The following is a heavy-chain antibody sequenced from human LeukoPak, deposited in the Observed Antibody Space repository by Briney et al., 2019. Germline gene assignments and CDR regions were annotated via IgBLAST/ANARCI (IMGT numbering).Heavy chain of an antibody. Sequence: PGGSLRLSCAASGFTFSSYGMHWVRQAPGKGLEWVAVIWYDGSNKYYADSVKGRFTISRDNSKNTLYLQMNSLRAEDTAVYYCARDRVRDGYNLDYFDYWGQGTLVTVSS. D-gene: IGHD5-24*01. CDR2: IWYDGSNK. J-gene: IGHJ4*02. CDR3: ARDRVRDGYNLDYFDY. CDR1: GFTFSSYG. V-gene: IGHV3-33*01.